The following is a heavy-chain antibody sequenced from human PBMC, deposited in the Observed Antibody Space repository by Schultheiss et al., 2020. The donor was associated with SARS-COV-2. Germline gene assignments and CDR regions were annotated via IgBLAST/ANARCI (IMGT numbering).Heavy chain of an antibody. CDR2: ISGSGGST. CDR3: AKVEGFGVVIIPYYYGMDV. CDR1: GFTFSSYA. V-gene: IGHV3-23*01. D-gene: IGHD3-3*01. Sequence: GGSLRLSCAASGFTFSSYAMSWVRQAPGKGLEWVSAISGSGGSTYYADSVKGRFTISRDNSKNTLYLQMNSLRAEDTAVYYCAKVEGFGVVIIPYYYGMDVGGQGTRVTVSS. J-gene: IGHJ6*02.